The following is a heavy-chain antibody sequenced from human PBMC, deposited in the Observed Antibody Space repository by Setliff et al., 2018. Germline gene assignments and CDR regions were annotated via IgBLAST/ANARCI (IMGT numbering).Heavy chain of an antibody. V-gene: IGHV3-23*01. CDR2: ISGSGGST. D-gene: IGHD6-13*01. CDR3: TTAPLAAASTC. CDR1: GFTFSSYA. Sequence: GGSLRLSCAASGFTFSSYAMSWVRQAPGKGLEWVSAISGSGGSTYYADSVKGRFTISRDNSKNTLYLQMNSLKTEDTAVYYCTTAPLAAASTCWGQGTLVTVS. J-gene: IGHJ4*02.